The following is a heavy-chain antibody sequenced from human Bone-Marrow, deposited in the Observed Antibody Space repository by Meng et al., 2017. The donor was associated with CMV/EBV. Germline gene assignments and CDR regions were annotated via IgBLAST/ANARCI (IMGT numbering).Heavy chain of an antibody. CDR1: GYTFTGYY. V-gene: IGHV1-69*05. J-gene: IGHJ4*02. CDR3: ARGADY. Sequence: SVKVSCKASGYTFTGYYMHWVRQAPGQGLEWMGGIIPIFGTANYAQKFQGRVTITTDESTSTAYMELSSLRSEDTAVYYCARGADYWGQGTLVTVSS. CDR2: IIPIFGTA.